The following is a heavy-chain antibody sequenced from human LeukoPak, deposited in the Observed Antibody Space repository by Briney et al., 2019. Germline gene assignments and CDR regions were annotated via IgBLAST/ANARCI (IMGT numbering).Heavy chain of an antibody. CDR3: ARTHYYYGSGGPNWFDP. CDR2: ISSSGSTI. Sequence: QPGGSLRLSCAASGFTLSSYEMNWVRQAPGKGLEWVSYISSSGSTIYYADSVKGRFTISRDNAKNSLYLQMNSLRAEDTAVYYCARTHYYYGSGGPNWFDPWGQGTLVTVSS. CDR1: GFTLSSYE. V-gene: IGHV3-48*03. J-gene: IGHJ5*02. D-gene: IGHD3-10*01.